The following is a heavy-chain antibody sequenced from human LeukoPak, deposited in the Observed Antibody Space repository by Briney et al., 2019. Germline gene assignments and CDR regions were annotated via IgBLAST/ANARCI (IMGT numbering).Heavy chain of an antibody. D-gene: IGHD3/OR15-3a*01. CDR3: ARGWTGKKAFDI. Sequence: PGGSLRLSCAASGFTFSSYSMNWVRQAPGKGLEWVSSISSSSSYIYYADSVKGRFTISRDNAKNSLYLQMNSLRAEDTAVYHCARGWTGKKAFDIWGQGTMVTVSS. CDR2: ISSSSSYI. J-gene: IGHJ3*02. CDR1: GFTFSSYS. V-gene: IGHV3-21*01.